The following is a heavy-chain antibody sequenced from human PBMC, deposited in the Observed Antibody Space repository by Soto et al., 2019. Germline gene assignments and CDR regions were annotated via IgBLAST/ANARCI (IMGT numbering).Heavy chain of an antibody. CDR2: IYSGGST. Sequence: GGSLRLSCAASGFTVSSNYMSWVRQAPGKGLEWVSVIYSGGSTYYADSVKGRFTISRDNSKNTLYLQMNSLRAEDTAVYYCASTWDLTRDAFDIWGQGTMVTVSS. CDR3: ASTWDLTRDAFDI. V-gene: IGHV3-53*01. D-gene: IGHD1-26*01. CDR1: GFTVSSNY. J-gene: IGHJ3*02.